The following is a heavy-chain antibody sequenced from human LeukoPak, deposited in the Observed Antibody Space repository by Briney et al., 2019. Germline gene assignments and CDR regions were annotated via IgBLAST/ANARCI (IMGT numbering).Heavy chain of an antibody. CDR2: VGHNGATT. CDR1: GFTFGNYA. Sequence: GGSLRLSCGASGFTFGNYAMSWVRQAPGKGLEWVSAVGHNGATTYYADSVKGRFTISRDNSKNTVYLQMSSLRAEDTAVYYCARDHYGDYVFDYWGQGTLVTVSS. CDR3: ARDHYGDYVFDY. D-gene: IGHD4-17*01. J-gene: IGHJ4*02. V-gene: IGHV3-23*01.